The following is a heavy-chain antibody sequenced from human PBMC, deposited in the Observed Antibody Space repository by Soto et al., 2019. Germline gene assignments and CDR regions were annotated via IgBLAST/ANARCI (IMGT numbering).Heavy chain of an antibody. J-gene: IGHJ6*03. Sequence: GVSLRLSCAASGFTFSSYAMHWVRQAPGKGLEYVSAISSNGGSTYYANSVKGRFTISRDNSKNTLYLQMGSLRAEDMAVYYCARDPKRIPAHLYMDVWGKGTTVTVSS. V-gene: IGHV3-64*01. D-gene: IGHD2-2*01. CDR2: ISSNGGST. CDR1: GFTFSSYA. CDR3: ARDPKRIPAHLYMDV.